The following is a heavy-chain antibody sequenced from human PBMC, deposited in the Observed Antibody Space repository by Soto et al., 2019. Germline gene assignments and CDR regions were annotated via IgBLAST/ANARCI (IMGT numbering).Heavy chain of an antibody. Sequence: GGSLRLSCAASGFTFDDYAMHWVRQAPGKGLEWVSGISWDSGTIVYVDSVKGRFTISRDNAKNSLYLQMNSLRAEDTALYYCAKDMRGGSSSSRYYYGVDVWGQGTTVTAP. V-gene: IGHV3-9*01. CDR2: ISWDSGTI. CDR3: AKDMRGGSSSSRYYYGVDV. J-gene: IGHJ6*02. D-gene: IGHD6-13*01. CDR1: GFTFDDYA.